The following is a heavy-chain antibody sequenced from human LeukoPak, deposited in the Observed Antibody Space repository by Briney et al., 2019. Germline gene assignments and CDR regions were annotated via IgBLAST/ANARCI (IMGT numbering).Heavy chain of an antibody. CDR2: ISYSGST. V-gene: IGHV4-61*08. CDR3: ARTPKTVKNYYYMDV. J-gene: IGHJ6*03. Sequence: LVDPTQTLTLTCTFSRFSLSTSGAGVGWIRQRPGGGLEGVGYISYSGSTSYIPSLKSRVTISVDTSKNQFSLKVSSVTAADTAVYYCARTPKTVKNYYYMDVWGKGTTVTISS. D-gene: IGHD4-17*01. CDR1: RFSLSTSGAG.